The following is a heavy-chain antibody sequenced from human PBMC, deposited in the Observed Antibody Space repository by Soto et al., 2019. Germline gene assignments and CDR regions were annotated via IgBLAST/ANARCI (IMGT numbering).Heavy chain of an antibody. D-gene: IGHD3-22*01. CDR1: GGTFSSFT. CDR3: ARGQFDSSGYYYDAFDI. J-gene: IGHJ3*02. V-gene: IGHV1-69*02. Sequence: QVQLVQSGAEVKKPGSSVKVSCKASGGTFSSFTISWVQRAPGQGLEWMGSIIPILGIANYAQNFQGRVTITADKSTSTAYMELSSLRSEDTAVYYCARGQFDSSGYYYDAFDIWGQGTMVTVSS. CDR2: IIPILGIA.